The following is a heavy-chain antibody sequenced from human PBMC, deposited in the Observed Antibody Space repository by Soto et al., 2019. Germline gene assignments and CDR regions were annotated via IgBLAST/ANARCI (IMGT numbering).Heavy chain of an antibody. D-gene: IGHD6-13*01. CDR2: ISSSSSTI. Sequence: VGSLRLSCAASGFTFSSYSMNWVRQAPGKGLEWVSYISSSSSTIYYADSVKGRFTISRDNAKNSLYLQMNSLRDEDTAVYYCARDSNQARVYPPNWFDPWGQGTLVTVSS. CDR1: GFTFSSYS. J-gene: IGHJ5*02. V-gene: IGHV3-48*02. CDR3: ARDSNQARVYPPNWFDP.